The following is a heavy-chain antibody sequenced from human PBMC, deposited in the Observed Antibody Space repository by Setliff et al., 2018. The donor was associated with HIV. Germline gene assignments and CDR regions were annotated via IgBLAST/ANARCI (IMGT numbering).Heavy chain of an antibody. J-gene: IGHJ3*02. CDR2: IHTSGST. Sequence: SETLSLTCTVSGGSMTNYWSWIRQPPGKGLEFIGHIHTSGSTIYNPSLKSRLTITIDTSRNQFSLKLTSVTAADTAVYYCAKFYCPHGVCYGFDIWGQGTMVTVS. V-gene: IGHV4-4*09. D-gene: IGHD2-8*01. CDR1: GGSMTNY. CDR3: AKFYCPHGVCYGFDI.